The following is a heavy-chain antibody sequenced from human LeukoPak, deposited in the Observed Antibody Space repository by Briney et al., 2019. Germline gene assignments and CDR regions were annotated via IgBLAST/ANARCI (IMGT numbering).Heavy chain of an antibody. CDR1: GFTFSSYG. Sequence: GGSLRLSCAASGFTFSSYGMPWVRQAPGKGLEWVAVISDDGSNKYYADSVKGRFTISRDNSKNTLYLQMNSLRAEDTAVYYCAKDLRGRFGGYYYYGIDVWGQGTTVTVSS. V-gene: IGHV3-30*18. CDR2: ISDDGSNK. J-gene: IGHJ6*02. D-gene: IGHD3-10*01. CDR3: AKDLRGRFGGYYYYGIDV.